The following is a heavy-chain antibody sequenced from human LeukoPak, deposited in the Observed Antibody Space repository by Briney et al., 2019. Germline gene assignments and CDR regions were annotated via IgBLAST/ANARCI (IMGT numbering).Heavy chain of an antibody. Sequence: SETLSLTCTVSGYSISSGYYWGWIRQPPGKGLEWSGSFFHSGNTYYKPSLKSRVTISIDTSKNQFSLKVTSVTAADTAVYYCASQQQLVLLDWFDPWGQGTLVTVSS. D-gene: IGHD6-13*01. CDR2: FFHSGNT. V-gene: IGHV4-38-2*02. CDR1: GYSISSGYY. CDR3: ASQQQLVLLDWFDP. J-gene: IGHJ5*02.